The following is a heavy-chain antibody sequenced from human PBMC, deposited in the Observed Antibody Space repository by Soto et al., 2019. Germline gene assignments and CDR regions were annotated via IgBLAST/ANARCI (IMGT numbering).Heavy chain of an antibody. D-gene: IGHD2-15*01. J-gene: IGHJ4*02. CDR2: ISGSGGGT. V-gene: IGHV3-23*01. CDR1: GFTFSSYA. CDR3: AKHLSNGSPDY. Sequence: GVLRLSCAASGFTFSSYAMSWVRQAPGKGLEWASLISGSGGGTYYADSVKGRFTISRDNSKNTLYLQMNSLRAEDTAVFYCAKHLSNGSPDYWGQGTLVTVSS.